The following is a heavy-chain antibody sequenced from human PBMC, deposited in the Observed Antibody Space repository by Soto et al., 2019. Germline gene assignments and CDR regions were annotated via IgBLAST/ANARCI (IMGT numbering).Heavy chain of an antibody. CDR1: GFTFSSYS. CDR2: ISSSSSYI. D-gene: IGHD2-15*01. V-gene: IGHV3-21*01. J-gene: IGHJ3*02. CDR3: ARVRSCSGGSCYSGAFDI. Sequence: EVQLVESGGGLVKPGGSLRLSCAASGFTFSSYSMNWVRQAPGKGLEWVSSISSSSSYIYYADSVKGRFTISRDNAKNSLYLQMNSLRAEDTAVYYCARVRSCSGGSCYSGAFDIWGQGTMVTVSS.